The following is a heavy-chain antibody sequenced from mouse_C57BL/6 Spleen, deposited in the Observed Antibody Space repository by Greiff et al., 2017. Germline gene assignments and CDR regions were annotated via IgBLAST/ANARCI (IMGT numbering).Heavy chain of an antibody. CDR2: ISDGGSYT. Sequence: EVMLVESGGGLVKPGGSLKLSCAASGFTFSSYAMSWVRQTPEKRLEWVATISDGGSYTYYPHNVKGRFTISRDNAKNNLYLQLSHLKSEDTAMYDCARDYYGSSYSYAMDYWGQGTSVTVSS. J-gene: IGHJ4*01. D-gene: IGHD1-1*01. V-gene: IGHV5-4*01. CDR1: GFTFSSYA. CDR3: ARDYYGSSYSYAMDY.